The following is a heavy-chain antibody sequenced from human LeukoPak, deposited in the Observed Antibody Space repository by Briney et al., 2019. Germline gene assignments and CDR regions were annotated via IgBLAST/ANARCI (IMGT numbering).Heavy chain of an antibody. D-gene: IGHD3-10*01. CDR1: GGSISSYY. V-gene: IGHV4-59*12. J-gene: IGHJ4*02. CDR3: ARDGTAMVRGVIILQYYFDY. CDR2: IFYSGNT. Sequence: SETLSLTCTVSGGSISSYYWSWIRQPPGKGLEWIGYIFYSGNTIYNPSLRSRVTISVDKSKNQFSLRLSSVTAADTAVYYCARDGTAMVRGVIILQYYFDYWGQGTLVIVSS.